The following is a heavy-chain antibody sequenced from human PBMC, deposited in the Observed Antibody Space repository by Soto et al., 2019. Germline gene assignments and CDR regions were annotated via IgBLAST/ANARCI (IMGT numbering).Heavy chain of an antibody. V-gene: IGHV3-30*03. CDR3: ARGPSGDKVDY. CDR1: GFTFSTYG. D-gene: IGHD3-10*01. Sequence: GGSLRLSCAASGFTFSTYGMHWVRQAPGKGLEWVAVISYDGSDKYYTDSVKGRVTISADTSKNQFSLKLSSVTAADTAVYYCARGPSGDKVDYWAQGTLVTVSS. CDR2: ISYDGSDK. J-gene: IGHJ4*02.